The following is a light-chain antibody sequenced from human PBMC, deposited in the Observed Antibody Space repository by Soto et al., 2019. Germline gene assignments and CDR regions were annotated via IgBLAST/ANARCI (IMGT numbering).Light chain of an antibody. CDR1: QSISTY. V-gene: IGKV1-39*01. Sequence: IQMTQSPSSLSASVGDRVTITCRAGQSISTYLNWYQKKPGKAPELLIYAVSNLQSGVPSSFGGSGSGTDFTLTISSLQPEDFATYYCQQTSNTPFTFGPGTKVDFK. J-gene: IGKJ3*01. CDR3: QQTSNTPFT. CDR2: AVS.